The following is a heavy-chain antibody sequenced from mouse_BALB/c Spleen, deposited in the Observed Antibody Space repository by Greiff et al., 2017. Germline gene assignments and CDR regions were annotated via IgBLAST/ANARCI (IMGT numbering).Heavy chain of an antibody. D-gene: IGHD1-1*02. V-gene: IGHV1-82*01. CDR2: IYPGDGDT. CDR3: ARWVAGTSVYFDY. J-gene: IGHJ2*01. CDR1: GYAFSSSW. Sequence: QVQLKQSGPELVKPGASVKISCKASGYAFSSSWMNWVKQRPGQGLEWIGRIYPGDGDTNYNGKFKGKATLTADKSSSTAYMQLSSLTSVDSAVYFCARWVAGTSVYFDYWGQGTTLTVSS.